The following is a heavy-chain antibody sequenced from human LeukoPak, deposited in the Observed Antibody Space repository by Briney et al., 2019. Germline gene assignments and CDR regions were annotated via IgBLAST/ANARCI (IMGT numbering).Heavy chain of an antibody. CDR3: AGQQGRYYDILTGYASPTYFDY. Sequence: SETLSLTCTVSGGSISSSSYYWGWIRQPPGKGLEWIGSIYYSGSTYYNPSLKSRVTISVDTSKNQFSLKLSSVTAADTAVYYCAGQQGRYYDILTGYASPTYFDYWGQGTLVTVSS. V-gene: IGHV4-39*01. CDR2: IYYSGST. CDR1: GGSISSSSYY. J-gene: IGHJ4*02. D-gene: IGHD3-9*01.